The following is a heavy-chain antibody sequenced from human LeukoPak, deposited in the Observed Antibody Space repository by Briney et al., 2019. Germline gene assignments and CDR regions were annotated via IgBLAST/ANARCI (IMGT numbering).Heavy chain of an antibody. D-gene: IGHD3-22*01. CDR2: INHSGST. CDR3: AGSGYYYDSRDY. CDR1: GGSFSGYY. J-gene: IGHJ4*02. V-gene: IGHV4-34*01. Sequence: SETLSLTCAVYGGSFSGYYWSWIRQPPGKGLEWIGEINHSGSTNYNPSLKSRVTMSVDTSKNQFSLKLSSVTAADTAVYYCAGSGYYYDSRDYWGQGTLVTVSS.